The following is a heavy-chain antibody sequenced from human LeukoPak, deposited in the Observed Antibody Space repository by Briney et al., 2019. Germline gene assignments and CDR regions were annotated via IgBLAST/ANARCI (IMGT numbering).Heavy chain of an antibody. CDR3: ARDRRGNNGSGTSYYFYRIVA. J-gene: IGHJ6*01. CDR1: GFTFGGYA. Sequence: GGSLRLSCAASGFTFGGYAMHWVRQAPGKGLEWVSVISGAGDAAHYVDSVKGRFSISRDQGRNSLHLQMDSLRTEDTALYYCARDRRGNNGSGTSYYFYRIVASGQGNTVTASS. V-gene: IGHV3-43*02. CDR2: ISGAGDAA. D-gene: IGHD3-10*01.